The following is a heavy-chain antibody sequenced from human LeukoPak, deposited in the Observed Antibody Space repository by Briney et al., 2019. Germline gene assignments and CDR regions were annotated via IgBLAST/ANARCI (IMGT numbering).Heavy chain of an antibody. V-gene: IGHV4-34*01. D-gene: IGHD4-17*01. CDR1: GGSFSGYY. CDR3: ARHRSSTVTTRANFDY. CDR2: INHSGST. J-gene: IGHJ4*02. Sequence: SETLSLTCAVYGGSFSGYYWSWIRQPPGKGLEWIGEINHSGSTNYNPSLKSRVTISVDTSKNQFSLKLSSVTAADTAVYYRARHRSSTVTTRANFDYWGQGTLVTVSS.